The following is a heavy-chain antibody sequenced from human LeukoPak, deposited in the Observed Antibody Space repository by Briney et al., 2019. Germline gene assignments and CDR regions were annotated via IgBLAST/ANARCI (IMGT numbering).Heavy chain of an antibody. CDR1: GFTFSSYG. J-gene: IGHJ4*02. V-gene: IGHV3-33*01. D-gene: IGHD1-1*01. Sequence: GGSLRLSCAASGFTFSSYGMHWVRQAPGKGLEGVAVIWYDGSNKYYADSVKGRFTISRDNSKNTLYLQMNSLRAEDTAVYYCARDWKRALDYWGQGTLVTVSS. CDR3: ARDWKRALDY. CDR2: IWYDGSNK.